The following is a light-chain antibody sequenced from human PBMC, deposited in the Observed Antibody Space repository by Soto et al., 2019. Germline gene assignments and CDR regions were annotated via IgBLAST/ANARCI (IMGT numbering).Light chain of an antibody. Sequence: IVLTQSPGTLSLSPGETATLSCRASESLSPHSIAGYQQKPGQAPRLLIYGPSGRATGVPDRISGSGSGTDFTITISGLEPEDFAMYYCHQVQSSLRTFGQGTKVEV. CDR2: GPS. CDR3: HQVQSSLRT. CDR1: ESLSPHS. J-gene: IGKJ1*01. V-gene: IGKV3-20*01.